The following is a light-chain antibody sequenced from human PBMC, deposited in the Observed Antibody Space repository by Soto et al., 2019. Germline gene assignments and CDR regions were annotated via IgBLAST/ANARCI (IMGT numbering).Light chain of an antibody. Sequence: HSVLTQPPSASGSPGQSVTISCTGTSSDVGAYKYVSWYQQYPGKAPKLMIYEVTKRPSGVPDRFSGSKSGNTASLTVSGLQAEDEADYYCTSYVGNAIWVFGGGTKLTVL. V-gene: IGLV2-8*01. J-gene: IGLJ3*02. CDR3: TSYVGNAIWV. CDR1: SSDVGAYKY. CDR2: EVT.